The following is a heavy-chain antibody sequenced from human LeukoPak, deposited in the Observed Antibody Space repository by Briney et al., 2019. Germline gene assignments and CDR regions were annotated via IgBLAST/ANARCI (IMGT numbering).Heavy chain of an antibody. V-gene: IGHV3-21*01. D-gene: IGHD6-19*01. CDR1: GFTFGDYA. J-gene: IGHJ4*02. Sequence: GGSLRLSCTASGFTFGDYAMSWVRQAPGKGLEWVSSISSSSSYIYYADSVKGRFTISRDNAKNSLYLQMNSLRAEDTAVYYCARADLSSGWYILDYWGQGTLVTVSS. CDR2: ISSSSSYI. CDR3: ARADLSSGWYILDY.